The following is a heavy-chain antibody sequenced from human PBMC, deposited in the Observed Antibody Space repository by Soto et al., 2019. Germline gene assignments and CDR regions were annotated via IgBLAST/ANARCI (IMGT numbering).Heavy chain of an antibody. D-gene: IGHD3-22*01. Sequence: ASVKVSCKVSGYTLTELSMHWVRQAPGKGLEWMGGFDPEDGETIYAQKFQGRVTMTEDTSTDTAYMELSSLRSEDTAVYYCATDQTENYDSIGYLDAFDIWGQGTMVTVSS. J-gene: IGHJ3*02. CDR3: ATDQTENYDSIGYLDAFDI. V-gene: IGHV1-24*01. CDR2: FDPEDGET. CDR1: GYTLTELS.